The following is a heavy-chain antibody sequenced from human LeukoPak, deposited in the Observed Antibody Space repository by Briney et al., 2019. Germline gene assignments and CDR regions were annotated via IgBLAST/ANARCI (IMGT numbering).Heavy chain of an antibody. CDR3: ARNFPYSSSYNLDV. Sequence: GGSLRLSCAASGFAFSGAAMHWVRQAPGKGLEWVAITSFDGSNKFYSDSVKGRFTISRDNSVNTLFLQMTSLSPEDTAIYYCARNFPYSSSYNLDVWGQGTLVTVSS. CDR1: GFAFSGAA. CDR2: TSFDGSNK. J-gene: IGHJ4*02. V-gene: IGHV3-30-3*01. D-gene: IGHD6-6*01.